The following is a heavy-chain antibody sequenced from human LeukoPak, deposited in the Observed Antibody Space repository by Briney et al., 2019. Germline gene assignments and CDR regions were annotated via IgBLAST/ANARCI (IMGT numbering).Heavy chain of an antibody. Sequence: PGASLRLSCAASGFIFSNYAMSWVRQAPGRGLEWVSAVTASGSSAHYADSVMGRFTISRDKSKNTLYLQMNSLRAEDTAVYYCAKDLVVVPHEIWSFDHWGQGTLVTVSS. J-gene: IGHJ4*02. CDR3: AKDLVVVPHEIWSFDH. D-gene: IGHD2-2*01. CDR2: VTASGSSA. V-gene: IGHV3-23*01. CDR1: GFIFSNYA.